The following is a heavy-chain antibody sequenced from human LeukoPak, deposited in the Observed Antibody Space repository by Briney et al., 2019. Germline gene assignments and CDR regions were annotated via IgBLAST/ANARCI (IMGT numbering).Heavy chain of an antibody. CDR3: ARVGGYRYNYAFDY. V-gene: IGHV3-7*01. J-gene: IGHJ4*02. D-gene: IGHD5-18*01. Sequence: PGGSLRLSCAASGFTFSSYWMSWVRQAPGKGLEWVANIKQDGSEKYYVDSVKGRFTISRDNAKNSLYLQMNSLRAEDTAVYYCARVGGYRYNYAFDYWGQGTLVTVSS. CDR1: GFTFSSYW. CDR2: IKQDGSEK.